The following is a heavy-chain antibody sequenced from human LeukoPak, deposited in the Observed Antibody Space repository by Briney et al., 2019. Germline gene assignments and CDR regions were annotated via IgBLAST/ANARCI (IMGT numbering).Heavy chain of an antibody. CDR3: AREAPVVPAGTSYYGMHV. CDR2: IKQDGSEK. Sequence: GGSLRLSCAASGFTFSNYWMSWVRRTPGKGLEWVANIKQDGSEKYYVDSVKGRFTISRDNAKNSLYLQMNSLRAEDTAVYYCAREAPVVPAGTSYYGMHVWGQGTTVTVSS. V-gene: IGHV3-7*05. D-gene: IGHD2-2*01. CDR1: GFTFSNYW. J-gene: IGHJ6*02.